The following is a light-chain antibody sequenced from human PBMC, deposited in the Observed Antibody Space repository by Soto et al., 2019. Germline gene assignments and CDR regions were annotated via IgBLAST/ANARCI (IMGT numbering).Light chain of an antibody. Sequence: EIVFTQSPFTLSLSPGERATLSCRASQIVSSYLAWYQQKPGQAPRLLIYDASNRATGIPARFSGSGSGTDFTLTISSLEPEDFAVYYCQQRSNWPPPFGQGTRLEIK. CDR1: QIVSSY. CDR3: QQRSNWPPP. J-gene: IGKJ5*01. CDR2: DAS. V-gene: IGKV3-11*01.